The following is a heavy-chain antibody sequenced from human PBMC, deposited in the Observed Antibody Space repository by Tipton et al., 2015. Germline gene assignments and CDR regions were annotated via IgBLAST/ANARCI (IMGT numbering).Heavy chain of an antibody. Sequence: TLSLTCTVSGGSISSGDYYWSWIRQPPGKGLEWIGYIYHSGSTSYNPSLKSRVTISVDTSKNQFSLKLSSVTAADTAVYSCTRGYGLRWFDPWGQGTLVTVSS. CDR3: TRGYGLRWFDP. J-gene: IGHJ5*02. V-gene: IGHV4-30-4*03. CDR1: GGSISSGDYY. D-gene: IGHD4-17*01. CDR2: IYHSGST.